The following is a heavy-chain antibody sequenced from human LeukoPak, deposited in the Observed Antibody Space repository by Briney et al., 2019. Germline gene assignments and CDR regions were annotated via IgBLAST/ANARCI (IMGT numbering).Heavy chain of an antibody. V-gene: IGHV3-7*01. Sequence: GGSLRLSCAASGFTFSSYWMSWVCQAPGKGLEWVANIKQDGSEKYYVDSVKGRFTISRDNAKNSLYLQMNSLRAEDTAVYYCARDRYTAAGNFYGMDVWGQGTTVTVSS. CDR1: GFTFSSYW. J-gene: IGHJ6*02. CDR2: IKQDGSEK. D-gene: IGHD6-13*01. CDR3: ARDRYTAAGNFYGMDV.